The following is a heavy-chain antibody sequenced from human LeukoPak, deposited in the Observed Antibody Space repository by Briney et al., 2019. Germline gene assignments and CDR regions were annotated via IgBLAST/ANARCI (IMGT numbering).Heavy chain of an antibody. CDR3: ARDLFPVTVSATFITLDY. V-gene: IGHV1-2*02. J-gene: IGHJ4*02. Sequence: GASVKVSCKASGYIFSGYYMHWVRQAPGQGLEWMGWINPNSGGTNYAQKFQGRVTMTRDTSISTAYMELRSLRSDDTAVYYCARDLFPVTVSATFITLDYWGQGTLVTVSS. D-gene: IGHD2-21*02. CDR1: GYIFSGYY. CDR2: INPNSGGT.